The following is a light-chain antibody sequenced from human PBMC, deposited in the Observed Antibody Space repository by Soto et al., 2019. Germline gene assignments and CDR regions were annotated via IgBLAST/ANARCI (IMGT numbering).Light chain of an antibody. CDR2: GAS. CDR3: QQYNNWPRT. CDR1: QGIGDT. Sequence: EILMTQSPDTLSVSPGERVTLSFRASQGIGDTLAWYQQKPGQAPRLLIYGASTRATGVPARFSGSGSGTEFTLTISSLQSEDFAVYYCQQYNNWPRTFGQGTKVDIK. V-gene: IGKV3-15*01. J-gene: IGKJ1*01.